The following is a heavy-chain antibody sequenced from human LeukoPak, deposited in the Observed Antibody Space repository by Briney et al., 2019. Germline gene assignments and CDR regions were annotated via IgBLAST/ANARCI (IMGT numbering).Heavy chain of an antibody. D-gene: IGHD2-2*01. V-gene: IGHV1-8*01. Sequence: ASVKVSCKASGYTFTSYDINWVRQATGQGLEWMGWMNPNSGNTGYAQKFQGRVTMTRNTSISTAYMELSSLRSEDTAVYYCARAGVCSSTSCYPTLNYYYYYGMDVWGQGTTVTVSS. CDR3: ARAGVCSSTSCYPTLNYYYYYGMDV. CDR2: MNPNSGNT. J-gene: IGHJ6*02. CDR1: GYTFTSYD.